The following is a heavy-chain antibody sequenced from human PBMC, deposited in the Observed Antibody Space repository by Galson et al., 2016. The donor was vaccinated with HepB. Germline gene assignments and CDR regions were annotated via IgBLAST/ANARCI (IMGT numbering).Heavy chain of an antibody. J-gene: IGHJ6*02. D-gene: IGHD2-15*01. CDR2: IGTAGDT. Sequence: SLRLSCAASGFTFSSYDMHWVRQATGKGLEWVSAIGTAGDTYYPGSVKGRFTISRENAKNSLYLQMNSLRAGDTAVYYCARGDRRYCSGGSCYSDYYYGMDVWGQGIRVTVSS. V-gene: IGHV3-13*01. CDR1: GFTFSSYD. CDR3: ARGDRRYCSGGSCYSDYYYGMDV.